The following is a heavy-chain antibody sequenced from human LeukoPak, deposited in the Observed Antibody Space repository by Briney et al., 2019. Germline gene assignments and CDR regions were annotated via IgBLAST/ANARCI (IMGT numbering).Heavy chain of an antibody. CDR1: GFCLSSQW. V-gene: IGHV3-7*01. CDR2: IKEDGSQK. Sequence: PGGSLRLSCAASGFCLSSQWMSWVRQAPGKGPEWVANIKEDGSQKSYVDSVKGRFTISRDNAKNSLYLQMNSLRAEDTAVYYCARAFSWGQGTLVTVSS. CDR3: ARAFS. J-gene: IGHJ5*02. D-gene: IGHD3-16*01.